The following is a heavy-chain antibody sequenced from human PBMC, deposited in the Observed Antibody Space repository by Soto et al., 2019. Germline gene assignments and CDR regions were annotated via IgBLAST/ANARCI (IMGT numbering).Heavy chain of an antibody. D-gene: IGHD6-13*01. J-gene: IGHJ4*02. CDR1: GGSISSSDYY. CDR3: ARDNEQHLAFAY. Sequence: QVQLQESGPGLVKPSQTLSLTCTVSGGSISSSDYYWTWIRQHPGKGLEWIGYIYYRGSTYYNASLKSRXXIXLXXSKNQFSLKMTSVTAADTAVYYCARDNEQHLAFAYWGQGSLVTVSS. V-gene: IGHV4-31*03. CDR2: IYYRGST.